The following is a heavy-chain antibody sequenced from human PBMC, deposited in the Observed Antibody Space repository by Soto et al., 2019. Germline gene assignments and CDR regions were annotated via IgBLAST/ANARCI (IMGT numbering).Heavy chain of an antibody. V-gene: IGHV1-69*13. CDR3: ARACSGGSCYSFNWFDP. J-gene: IGHJ5*02. CDR1: GGTYSSYA. Sequence: SVKVSCKAYGGTYSSYAISWVRQAPGQGLEWMGEIIPIFGTANYAQKFQGRVTITADESTSTAYMELSSLRSEDTAVYYCARACSGGSCYSFNWFDPWGQGTLVTVSS. CDR2: IIPIFGTA. D-gene: IGHD2-15*01.